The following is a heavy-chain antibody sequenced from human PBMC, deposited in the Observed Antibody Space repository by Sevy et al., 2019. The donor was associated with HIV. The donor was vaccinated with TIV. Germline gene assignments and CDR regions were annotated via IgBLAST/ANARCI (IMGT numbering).Heavy chain of an antibody. Sequence: ASVKVSCKASGYTFSTYGIHWVRQAPGQGLEWVGWISTATGNTIFDQKFTGRLTLATDTATSTAFMDLMRLKSDDTAVYYCARGDRGETGATLDYWGQGTLVTVSS. D-gene: IGHD1-1*01. CDR3: ARGDRGETGATLDY. V-gene: IGHV1-18*01. CDR1: GYTFSTYG. CDR2: ISTATGNT. J-gene: IGHJ4*02.